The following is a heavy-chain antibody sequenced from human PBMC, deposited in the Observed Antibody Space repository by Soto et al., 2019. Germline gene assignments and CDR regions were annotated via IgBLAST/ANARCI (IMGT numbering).Heavy chain of an antibody. J-gene: IGHJ6*02. CDR1: GYTFTTYG. CDR2: INTHNGNT. D-gene: IGHD3-9*01. Sequence: ASVKVSCKASGYTFTTYGISWVRQAPGEGLEWLGWINTHNGNTNYAQNLQGRVFMTADTSTNTAYMELRSLRSDDTAIYFCTGEGGALYFYYPRAVGGQGTTATVPS. CDR3: TGEGGALYFYYPRAV. V-gene: IGHV1-18*01.